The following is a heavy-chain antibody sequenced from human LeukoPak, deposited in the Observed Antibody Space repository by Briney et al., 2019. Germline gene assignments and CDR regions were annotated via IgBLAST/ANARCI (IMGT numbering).Heavy chain of an antibody. CDR2: ISNSGDST. CDR1: GFPFSSYA. CDR3: AKSGLNRLDY. J-gene: IGHJ4*02. D-gene: IGHD2-15*01. V-gene: IGHV3-23*01. Sequence: GGSLRLSCAASGFPFSSYAMSWVRQAPGKGLEWVSTISNSGDSTYYADSVKGRFTISRDNSENTLFLRMNSLRAEDTAVYYCAKSGLNRLDYWGQGTLVTVSS.